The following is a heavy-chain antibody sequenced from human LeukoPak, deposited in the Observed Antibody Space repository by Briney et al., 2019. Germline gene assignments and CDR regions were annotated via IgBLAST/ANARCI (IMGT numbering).Heavy chain of an antibody. CDR3: ARTNGITYMDV. CDR1: GFTFTTYA. J-gene: IGHJ6*03. V-gene: IGHV3-30*04. Sequence: GGSLRLSCAASGFTFTTYAMHWVRQAPGKGLEWVAFISFDDGTTKYYADSVKGRFTISRDSSKNTLYLQMNSLRSDDRAVYYCARTNGITYMDVWGTGTTVTVS. D-gene: IGHD3-16*01. CDR2: ISFDDGTTK.